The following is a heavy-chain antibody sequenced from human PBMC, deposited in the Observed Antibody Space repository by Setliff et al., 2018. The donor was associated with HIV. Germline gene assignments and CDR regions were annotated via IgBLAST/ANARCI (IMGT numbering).Heavy chain of an antibody. Sequence: SETLSLTCTVSDGSISSYYWSWIRQPPGKGLEWIGYIYTSGSTKYNPSLNSRVTISVDTSKDQFSLNLNSVTATDTAVYYCGRQVPVPGVAVTPIDYWGQGTLVTVSS. CDR2: IYTSGST. J-gene: IGHJ4*02. CDR1: DGSISSYY. D-gene: IGHD3-22*01. V-gene: IGHV4-4*08. CDR3: GRQVPVPGVAVTPIDY.